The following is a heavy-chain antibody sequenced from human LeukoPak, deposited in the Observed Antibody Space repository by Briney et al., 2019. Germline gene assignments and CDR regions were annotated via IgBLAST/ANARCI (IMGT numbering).Heavy chain of an antibody. CDR1: GGSISSSSYY. Sequence: PSETLSLTCTVSGGSISSSSYYWGWIRQPPGKGLEWIGSIYYSGSTYYNPSLKSRVTISVDTPKNQFSLKLSSVTAADTAVYYCARHEYGSSWIFDYWGQGTLVTVSS. D-gene: IGHD6-13*01. V-gene: IGHV4-39*01. CDR3: ARHEYGSSWIFDY. CDR2: IYYSGST. J-gene: IGHJ4*02.